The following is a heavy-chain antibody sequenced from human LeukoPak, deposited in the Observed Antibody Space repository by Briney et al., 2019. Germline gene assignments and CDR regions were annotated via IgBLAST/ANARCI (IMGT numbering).Heavy chain of an antibody. V-gene: IGHV4-31*03. CDR1: GASITSGNYY. J-gene: IGHJ6*03. CDR2: IRYSGST. CDR3: ARGFYYDNYMDV. D-gene: IGHD3-22*01. Sequence: SQTLSLTCTVSGASITSGNYYWSWIRQHPGKGLEWIGYIRYSGSTYHNPSLKSRLAISVDTSRNQFSLDLSSVTAADTAVYHCARGFYYDNYMDVWSNGTTVTVSS.